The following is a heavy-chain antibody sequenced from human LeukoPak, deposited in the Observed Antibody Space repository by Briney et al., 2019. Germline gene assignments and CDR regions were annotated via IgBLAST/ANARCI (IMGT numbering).Heavy chain of an antibody. J-gene: IGHJ4*02. D-gene: IGHD3-9*01. CDR3: ARGLGDYNTDWFPVSGY. Sequence: GSSVKVSCKASGGTFSSYAISWVRQAPGQGLEWMGGIIPIFGTANYAQKFQGRVTMTRDTSISTAYMELSSLQSEDTAIYYCARGLGDYNTDWFPVSGYWGQGTLVTVSS. CDR2: IIPIFGTA. V-gene: IGHV1-69*05. CDR1: GGTFSSYA.